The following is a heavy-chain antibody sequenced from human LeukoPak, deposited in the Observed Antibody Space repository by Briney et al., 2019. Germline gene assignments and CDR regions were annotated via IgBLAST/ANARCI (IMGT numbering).Heavy chain of an antibody. D-gene: IGHD6-6*01. V-gene: IGHV4-59*12. CDR3: ARVYSSSYFDY. J-gene: IGHJ4*02. CDR1: GGSISSYY. Sequence: SETLSLTCTVSGGSISSYYWSWTRQPPGKGLEWIGYIYYSGSTNYNPSLKSRVTISVDTSKNQFSLKLSSVTAADTAVYYCARVYSSSYFDYWGQGTLVTVSS. CDR2: IYYSGST.